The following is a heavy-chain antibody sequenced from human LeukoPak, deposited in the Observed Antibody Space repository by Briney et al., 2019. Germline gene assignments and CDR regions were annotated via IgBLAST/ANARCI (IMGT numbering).Heavy chain of an antibody. CDR2: VYYSGNT. CDR1: GGSITSSSYY. Sequence: SETLSLTCTVSGGSITSSSYYWGWIRQPPGKGLEWIGSVYYSGNTYYNSSLKSRLTISVDTSKNQFSLKLSSVTAADTAIYYCTREYGFMTTVFHAFDIWGQGTMVTVSS. V-gene: IGHV4-39*07. J-gene: IGHJ3*02. D-gene: IGHD4-17*01. CDR3: TREYGFMTTVFHAFDI.